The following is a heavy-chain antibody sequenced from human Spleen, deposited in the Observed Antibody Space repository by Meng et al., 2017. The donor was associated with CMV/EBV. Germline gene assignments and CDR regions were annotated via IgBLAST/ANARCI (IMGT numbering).Heavy chain of an antibody. V-gene: IGHV4-59*01. CDR2: IYSSGST. D-gene: IGHD5-24*01. Sequence: SDTLSLTCSVSDGSISNYFCSWIRQPPGKGLEWIGYIYSSGSTNYNPSLKSRVTISVDTSKNQFSLKLNSVTTADTAVYYCAREGDGGYFDYWGQGTLVTVSS. CDR3: AREGDGGYFDY. CDR1: DGSISNYF. J-gene: IGHJ4*02.